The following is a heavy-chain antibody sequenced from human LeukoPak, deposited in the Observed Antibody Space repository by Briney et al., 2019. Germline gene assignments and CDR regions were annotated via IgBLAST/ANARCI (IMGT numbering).Heavy chain of an antibody. J-gene: IGHJ5*02. D-gene: IGHD3-10*02. V-gene: IGHV3-23*01. CDR3: AKDPNGDYVGGYWSDP. CDR2: ISASGDKT. CDR1: GFTFSNYA. Sequence: GGSLRLSCAASGFTFSNYAMNWVRQAPGKGLEWVSGISASGDKTYYADSVKGRFTISRDKSNNALYLQMNCLRAEDTALYFCAKDPNGDYVGGYWSDPWGQGARVTVSS.